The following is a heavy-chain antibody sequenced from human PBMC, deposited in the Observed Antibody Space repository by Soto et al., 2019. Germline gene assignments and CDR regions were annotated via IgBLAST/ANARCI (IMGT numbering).Heavy chain of an antibody. J-gene: IGHJ4*02. V-gene: IGHV3-11*01. CDR2: ISSSGSTI. CDR1: GFTFSDYY. D-gene: IGHD3-22*01. CDR3: ARGDTMIVVDHDY. Sequence: LRLSCAASGFTFSDYYMSWIRQAPGKGLEWVSYISSSGSTIYYADSVKGRFTISRDNAKNSLYLQMNSLRAEDTAVYYCARGDTMIVVDHDYWGQGTLVTVSS.